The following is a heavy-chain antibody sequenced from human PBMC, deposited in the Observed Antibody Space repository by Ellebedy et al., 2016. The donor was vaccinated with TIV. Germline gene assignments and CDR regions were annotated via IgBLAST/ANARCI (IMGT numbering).Heavy chain of an antibody. J-gene: IGHJ4*02. CDR3: ARARSSGWLHTPDY. CDR1: GYTFTSYF. CDR2: ISPSVDST. Sequence: AASVKVSCKASGYTFTSYFMHWVRQAPGQGLEWMGIISPSVDSTTYAQKLQGRVTMTRDTSTSTVYMELSSLRSEDTAVYYCARARSSGWLHTPDYWGQGTLVTVSS. D-gene: IGHD6-19*01. V-gene: IGHV1-46*04.